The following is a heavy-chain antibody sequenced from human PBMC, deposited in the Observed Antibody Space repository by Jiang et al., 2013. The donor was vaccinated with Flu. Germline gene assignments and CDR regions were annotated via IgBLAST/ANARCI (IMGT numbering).Heavy chain of an antibody. Sequence: SLTCAISGDSVSSNSAAWNWIRQSPSRGLEWLGRTYYRSKWYNDYAVSVKSRITINPDTSKNQFSLQLNSVTPEDTAVYYCARVGGGYSGYDLRWGDQGFDYWGQGTLVTVSS. CDR2: TYYRSKWYN. V-gene: IGHV6-1*01. D-gene: IGHD5-12*01. J-gene: IGHJ4*02. CDR3: ARVGGGYSGYDLRWGDQGFDY. CDR1: GDSVSSNSAA.